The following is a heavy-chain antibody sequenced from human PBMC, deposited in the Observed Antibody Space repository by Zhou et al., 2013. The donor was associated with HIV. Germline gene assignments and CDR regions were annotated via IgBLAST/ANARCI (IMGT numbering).Heavy chain of an antibody. CDR1: GGTFSSYA. D-gene: IGHD2-2*02. Sequence: QVQLVQSGAEVKKPGSSVKVSCKASGGTFSSYAISWVRQAPGQGLEWMGGIIPIFGTANYAQKFQGRVTITTDESTSTAYMELSSLRSEDTAVYYCARGDCSSTSCYIYPLLRDYYMDVWGKGTTVTVSS. V-gene: IGHV1-69*05. CDR2: IIPIFGTA. J-gene: IGHJ6*03. CDR3: ARGDCSSTSCYIYPLLRDYYMDV.